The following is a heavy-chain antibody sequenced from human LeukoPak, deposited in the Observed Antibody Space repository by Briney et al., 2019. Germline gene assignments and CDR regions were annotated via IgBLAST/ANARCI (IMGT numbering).Heavy chain of an antibody. CDR3: ARSNHSLYYYYYGMDV. J-gene: IGHJ6*02. CDR2: IKSRRDGGTT. V-gene: IGHV3-15*07. CDR1: GFTFNNAW. Sequence: PGGSLRLSCAASGFTFNNAWMTWVRQAPGMGLEWVGRIKSRRDGGTTDYAAPVKGRFTISRDDSKSTLYLQMDSLKTEDTAVYYCARSNHSLYYYYYGMDVWGQGTTVTVSS. D-gene: IGHD1-14*01.